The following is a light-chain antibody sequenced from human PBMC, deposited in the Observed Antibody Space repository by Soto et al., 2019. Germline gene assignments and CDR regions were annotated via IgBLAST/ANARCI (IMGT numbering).Light chain of an antibody. CDR2: RAS. CDR1: ASINRW. CDR3: QHGSTYPYT. V-gene: IGKV1-5*03. Sequence: DIQMTQSPATLSSSAGDRVTTTCRASASINRWLAGYQQKPWKAAKLRIYRASTLDSGVPSRFSGGGFGTDTSPSISSLHPDDVATYCCQHGSTYPYTFGEGTKVDI. J-gene: IGKJ2*01.